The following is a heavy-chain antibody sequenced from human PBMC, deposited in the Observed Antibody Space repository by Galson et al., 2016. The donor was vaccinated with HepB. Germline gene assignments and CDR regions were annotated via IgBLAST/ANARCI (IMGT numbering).Heavy chain of an antibody. Sequence: SETLSLTCTVSGGSISSSGYYWGWIRQPPGRGLEWIGSIYHSGSTYYNPSLKSRVTIYVDTSKNQFSLNLISVTAADTAVYFCARRGPTYYYGMDVWGQGTTVTVSS. CDR2: IYHSGST. V-gene: IGHV4-39*01. J-gene: IGHJ6*02. CDR3: ARRGPTYYYGMDV. D-gene: IGHD3-10*01. CDR1: GGSISSSGYY.